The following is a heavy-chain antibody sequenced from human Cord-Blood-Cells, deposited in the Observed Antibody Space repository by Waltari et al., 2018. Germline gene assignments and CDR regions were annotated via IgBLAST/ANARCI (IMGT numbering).Heavy chain of an antibody. CDR2: IYSGGST. CDR1: GFTVRSNY. Sequence: EVQLVESGGGLVQLGGSLRLSCAASGFTVRSNYMSWVCQAPGKGLEWVSVIYSGGSTYYADSVKGRFTISRHNSKNTLYLQMNSLRAEDTAVYYCARLASAGTHFDYWGQGTLVTVSS. CDR3: ARLASAGTHFDY. V-gene: IGHV3-53*04. J-gene: IGHJ4*02. D-gene: IGHD6-13*01.